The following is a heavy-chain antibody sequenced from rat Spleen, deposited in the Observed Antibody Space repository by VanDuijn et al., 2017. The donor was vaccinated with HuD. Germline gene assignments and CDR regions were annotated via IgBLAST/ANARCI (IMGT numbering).Heavy chain of an antibody. Sequence: EVQLVESGGGLVQPGRSMKLSCAASGFTFSSFAMAWVRQAPTKGLEWVASISYDGGNTYYRDSVKGRFTISRDNAKSSLYLQMDSLRSEDTSTYYCAKDGGYYSGAYFDYWGQGVMVTVSS. CDR3: AKDGGYYSGAYFDY. V-gene: IGHV5-20*01. J-gene: IGHJ2*01. D-gene: IGHD1-1*01. CDR2: ISYDGGNT. CDR1: GFTFSSFA.